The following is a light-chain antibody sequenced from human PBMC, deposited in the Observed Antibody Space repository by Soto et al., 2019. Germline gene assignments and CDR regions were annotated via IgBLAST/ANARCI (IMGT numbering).Light chain of an antibody. J-gene: IGKJ1*01. CDR3: QNYNSAPWT. V-gene: IGKV1-27*01. CDR2: AAS. CDR1: QGISTY. Sequence: DIQLTQSPSSLSASVGDRITITCRASQGISTYLAWYQQKPGKVPKFLIFAASTLHSGVPSRFSGSGPGTDFTLTISSLQPEDVATYYCQNYNSAPWTFGQGTKVEIK.